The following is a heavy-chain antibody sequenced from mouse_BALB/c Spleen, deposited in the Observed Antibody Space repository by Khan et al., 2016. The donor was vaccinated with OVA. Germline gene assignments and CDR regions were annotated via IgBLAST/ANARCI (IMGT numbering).Heavy chain of an antibody. Sequence: EVELVESGGDLVKPGGSLKLSCAASGFTFSSYGMSWVRQTPDKRLEWVATISSAGDYTFYPDNVKGRFTISRDTAKNTLYLQVSSLKSEDTAMYYCASHLTGAFAYWGQGTLVTVSA. CDR2: ISSAGDYT. D-gene: IGHD4-1*01. J-gene: IGHJ3*01. V-gene: IGHV5-6*01. CDR3: ASHLTGAFAY. CDR1: GFTFSSYG.